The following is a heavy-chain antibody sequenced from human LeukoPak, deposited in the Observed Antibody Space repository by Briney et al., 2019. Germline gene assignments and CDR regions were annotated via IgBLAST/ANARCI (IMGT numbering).Heavy chain of an antibody. CDR1: GGSISSYY. D-gene: IGHD3-22*01. Sequence: SETLSLTCTVSGGSISSYYWSWIRQPPGKGLEWIGYIYYSGGTYYNPSLKSRVTISVDTSKNQFSLKLSSVTAADTAVYYCARVLYYYDSSGYSGLYYFDYWGQGTLVTVSS. CDR3: ARVLYYYDSSGYSGLYYFDY. CDR2: IYYSGGT. J-gene: IGHJ4*02. V-gene: IGHV4-59*12.